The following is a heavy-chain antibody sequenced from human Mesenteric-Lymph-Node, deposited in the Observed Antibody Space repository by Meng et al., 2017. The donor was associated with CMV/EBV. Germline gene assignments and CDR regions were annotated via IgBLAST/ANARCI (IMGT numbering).Heavy chain of an antibody. CDR3: ARRGNYDSDYSEY. CDR1: CSPISKSTDE. Sequence: PSATPSLLRCVSCSPISKSTDECYLVLQPPGKALGGIWSFHHSGTTYYNPSLKGRRTISVDTSANLFSLRLTTVSAADTATYYCARRGNYDSDYSEYWGQGTLVTVSS. CDR2: FHHSGTT. J-gene: IGHJ4*02. V-gene: IGHV4-39*01. D-gene: IGHD3-22*01.